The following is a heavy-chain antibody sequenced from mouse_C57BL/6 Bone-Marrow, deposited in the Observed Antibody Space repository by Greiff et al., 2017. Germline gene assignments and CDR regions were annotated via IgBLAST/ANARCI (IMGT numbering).Heavy chain of an antibody. Sequence: VKLVESGAELVRPGTSVKMSCKASGYTFTNYWIGWAKQRPGHGLEWIGDIYPGGGYTNYNEKFKGKATLTADKSSSTAYMQFSSLTSEDSASYYCARGRLRYAMDYWGQGASVTVSS. CDR3: ARGRLRYAMDY. J-gene: IGHJ4*01. V-gene: IGHV1-63*01. CDR2: IYPGGGYT. D-gene: IGHD1-1*01. CDR1: GYTFTNYW.